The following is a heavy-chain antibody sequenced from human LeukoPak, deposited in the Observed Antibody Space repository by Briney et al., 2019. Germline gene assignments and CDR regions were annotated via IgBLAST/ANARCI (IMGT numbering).Heavy chain of an antibody. J-gene: IGHJ4*02. D-gene: IGHD5-24*01. V-gene: IGHV4-34*01. CDR3: ARSGYNLAEVCYFDY. CDR2: INHSGST. Sequence: SETLSLTCAVSGGSFSGYYWSWIRQPSGKGLEWIGEINHSGSTNYNPSLKSRVTISVDTSKNQFSLKLSSVTAADTAVYYCARSGYNLAEVCYFDYWGQGTLVTVSS. CDR1: GGSFSGYY.